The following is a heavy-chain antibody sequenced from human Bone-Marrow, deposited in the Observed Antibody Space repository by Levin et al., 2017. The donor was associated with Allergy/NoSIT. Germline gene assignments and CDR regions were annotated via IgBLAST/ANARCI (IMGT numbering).Heavy chain of an antibody. CDR1: GFSLTSSGAA. J-gene: IGHJ4*02. CDR3: AHRRIDCSSTACSLALFDY. D-gene: IGHD2-15*01. Sequence: ESGPTLVKPTQTLTLTCTFSGFSLTSSGAAVGWIRQPPGKALEWLAVYYWNDDKRYSPSLRSRLTITKDTSKNQVILTMTNMDPVDTATYYCAHRRIDCSSTACSLALFDYWGQGILVTVSS. CDR2: YYWNDDK. V-gene: IGHV2-5*01.